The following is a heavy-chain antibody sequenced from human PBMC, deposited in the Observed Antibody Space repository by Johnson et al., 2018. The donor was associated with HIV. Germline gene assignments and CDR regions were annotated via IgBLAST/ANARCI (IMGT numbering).Heavy chain of an antibody. Sequence: VQLVESGGGLVKPGGSLRVSCVASGFTFSEYYMSWIRQAPGKGLEWVSLISWDGGSTYYADSVKGRFTISRDNSKNSLYLQMNSLRAEDTALYYCAKDMSGDPDAFDIWGQGTMVTVSS. CDR1: GFTFSEYY. CDR2: ISWDGGST. V-gene: IGHV3-43D*03. D-gene: IGHD4-17*01. CDR3: AKDMSGDPDAFDI. J-gene: IGHJ3*02.